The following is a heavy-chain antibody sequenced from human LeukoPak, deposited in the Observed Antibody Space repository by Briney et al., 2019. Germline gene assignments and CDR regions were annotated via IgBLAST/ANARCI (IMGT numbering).Heavy chain of an antibody. V-gene: IGHV3-7*03. D-gene: IGHD1-26*01. CDR1: GFTFSSYS. Sequence: GGSLRLSCAASGFTFSSYSMNWVRQAPGKGLEWVANTKQDGSEKYYVDSVKGRFAISRDNVKNSLYVQMNSLRAEDTAGYYCARDKPGGATTGWGQGTLVTVSS. CDR2: TKQDGSEK. J-gene: IGHJ4*02. CDR3: ARDKPGGATTG.